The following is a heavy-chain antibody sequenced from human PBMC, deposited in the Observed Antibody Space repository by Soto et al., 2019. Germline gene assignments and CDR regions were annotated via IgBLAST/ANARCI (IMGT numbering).Heavy chain of an antibody. CDR2: IYYSGST. CDR3: ARGGRRSPVMDV. J-gene: IGHJ6*02. Sequence: QVQLQESGPGLVKPSQTLSLTCTVSGGSISSGGYYWSWIRQHPGKGLEWIGYIYYSGSTYYNPSLRSRVTISVDTSKNQFSLKLSSVTAADTAVYYCARGGRRSPVMDVWGQGTTVTVSS. CDR1: GGSISSGGYY. V-gene: IGHV4-31*03.